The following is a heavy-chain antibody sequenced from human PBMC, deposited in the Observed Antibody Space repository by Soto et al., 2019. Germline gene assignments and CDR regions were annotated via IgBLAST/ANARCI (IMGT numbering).Heavy chain of an antibody. V-gene: IGHV5-10-1*01. J-gene: IGHJ6*02. CDR2: IDPSDSYT. D-gene: IGHD2-2*01. CDR1: GYSFTSYC. Sequence: GESLKISCKGSGYSFTSYCISWVLQMPGKGLEWMGRIDPSDSYTNYSPSFQGHVTISADKSISTAYLQWSSLKASDTAMYYCARTGGIVVVPAAMHEYYYGMDVWGQGTTVTVSS. CDR3: ARTGGIVVVPAAMHEYYYGMDV.